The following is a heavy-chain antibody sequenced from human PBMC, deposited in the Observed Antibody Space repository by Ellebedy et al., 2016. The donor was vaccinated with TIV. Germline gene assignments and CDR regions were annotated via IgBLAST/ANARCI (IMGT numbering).Heavy chain of an antibody. CDR3: VKGVGARLLSFFDS. J-gene: IGHJ4*02. Sequence: PGGSLRLSCSATGFTFTTYAMHWVRQAPGKGLEYVAGISRDGESTSFAEFVQGRFTISRDDSKNVLYLQMTSLRADHTAVYYWVKGVGARLLSFFDSWGQGILVTVSS. V-gene: IGHV3-64D*06. CDR2: ISRDGEST. D-gene: IGHD1-26*01. CDR1: GFTFTTYA.